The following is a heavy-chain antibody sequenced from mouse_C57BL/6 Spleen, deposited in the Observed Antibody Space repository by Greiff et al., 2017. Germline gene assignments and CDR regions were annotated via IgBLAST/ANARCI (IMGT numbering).Heavy chain of an antibody. CDR3: AREGYDGSWFAY. Sequence: VQLQQPGAELVLPGASVKLSCKASGYTFTSYWMHWVKQRPGQGLEWIGEIDPSDSYTNYNQKFKGQSTLTVDKSSSTAYMQLSSLTSEDSAVYYCAREGYDGSWFAYWGQGTLVTVSA. J-gene: IGHJ3*01. CDR1: GYTFTSYW. CDR2: IDPSDSYT. V-gene: IGHV1-69*01. D-gene: IGHD2-2*01.